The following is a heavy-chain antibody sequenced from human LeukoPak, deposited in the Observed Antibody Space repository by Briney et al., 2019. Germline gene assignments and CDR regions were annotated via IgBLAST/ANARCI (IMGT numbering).Heavy chain of an antibody. V-gene: IGHV1-46*01. Sequence: ASVKVSCKTSGYTFTHYYIHWVRQAPGQGLEWMGIINPSGGSTNYAQTFQGRLSMTRDTSTSTVYMELSSLRSEDTAVYYCARGAYSYAQDFWGQRTLVTVSS. J-gene: IGHJ4*02. CDR2: INPSGGST. CDR3: ARGAYSYAQDF. D-gene: IGHD5-18*01. CDR1: GYTFTHYY.